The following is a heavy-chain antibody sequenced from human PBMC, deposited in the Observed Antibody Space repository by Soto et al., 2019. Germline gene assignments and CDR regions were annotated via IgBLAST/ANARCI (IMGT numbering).Heavy chain of an antibody. CDR1: GFTFSSSA. CDR2: IVLGNGNT. CDR3: ATRIGNIGWYWLDT. V-gene: IGHV1-58*01. J-gene: IGHJ5*02. D-gene: IGHD6-19*01. Sequence: SVKVSCKASGFTFSSSAVQWVQQARGQPLEWIGWIVLGNGNTNYAQKFQQRVTITRDMSTSTAYMEVRSLTSEDTAVYYCATRIGNIGWYWLDTWGQGTLVTVSS.